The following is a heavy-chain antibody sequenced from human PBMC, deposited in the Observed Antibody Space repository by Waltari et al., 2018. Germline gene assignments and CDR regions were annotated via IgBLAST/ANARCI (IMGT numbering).Heavy chain of an antibody. D-gene: IGHD2-2*01. V-gene: IGHV4-4*09. Sequence: QVQLQESGPGLVKPSETLSLTCTVSGGSISSYYWSWIRQPPGKGLEWIGYIYTSGSTNYNPSLKSRVTKSVDTSKNQFSLKLSSVTAADTAGYYCARAPYCSSTSCYAGYYYYYMDVWGKGTTVTVSS. CDR1: GGSISSYY. CDR2: IYTSGST. J-gene: IGHJ6*03. CDR3: ARAPYCSSTSCYAGYYYYYMDV.